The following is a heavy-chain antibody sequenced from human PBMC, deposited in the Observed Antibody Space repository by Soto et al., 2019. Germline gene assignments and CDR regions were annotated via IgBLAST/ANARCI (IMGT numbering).Heavy chain of an antibody. V-gene: IGHV5-10-1*03. Sequence: EVQLVQSGAEVKKPGESLRISCMGSGYSFTSSWITWVRQMPGKGLEWMGHIDPSDSYINQSPSFQGHVTSSTDKSISTVYLQWCSLAVSDTVMYYCAGRSSSSGLNFDLWSQGTLVTVSS. J-gene: IGHJ4*02. CDR3: AGRSSSSGLNFDL. D-gene: IGHD6-6*01. CDR2: IDPSDSYI. CDR1: GYSFTSSW.